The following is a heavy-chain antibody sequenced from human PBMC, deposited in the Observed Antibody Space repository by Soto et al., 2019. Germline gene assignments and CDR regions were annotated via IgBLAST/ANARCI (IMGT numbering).Heavy chain of an antibody. Sequence: EVQLVESGGGLVQPGGCLRLSCAASGFTLRSYWMHWVRQVSGKGLVWVSRITGDGNITTYADSVKGRFTISRDNANNRLYLQRSSVTTEDTALYYCVREVARNGRSFDYWDQATLVTFS. CDR2: ITGDGNIT. CDR1: GFTLRSYW. D-gene: IGHD5-12*01. V-gene: IGHV3-74*01. CDR3: VREVARNGRSFDY. J-gene: IGHJ4*02.